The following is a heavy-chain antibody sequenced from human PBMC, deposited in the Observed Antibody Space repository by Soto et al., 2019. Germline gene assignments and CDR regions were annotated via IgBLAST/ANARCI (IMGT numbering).Heavy chain of an antibody. Sequence: ASETLSLTCAAYGGSFSGYYWSWIRQPPGKGLEWIGEINHSGSTNYNPSLKSRVTISVDTSKNQFSLKLSSVTAADTAVYYCARVTPDIVVVVAANWFDPWGQGTLVTVSS. CDR1: GGSFSGYY. D-gene: IGHD2-15*01. CDR3: ARVTPDIVVVVAANWFDP. V-gene: IGHV4-34*01. J-gene: IGHJ5*02. CDR2: INHSGST.